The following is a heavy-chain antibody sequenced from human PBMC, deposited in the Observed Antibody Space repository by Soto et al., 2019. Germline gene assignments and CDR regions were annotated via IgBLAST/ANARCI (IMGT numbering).Heavy chain of an antibody. CDR2: MNPNSGNT. CDR3: ARLYSNYDKWYYYYYMDV. V-gene: IGHV1-8*01. CDR1: GYTFTSYD. J-gene: IGHJ6*03. D-gene: IGHD4-4*01. Sequence: SVKVSCKASGYTFTSYDINWVRQATGQGLEWMGWMNPNSGNTGYAQKFQGRVTMTRNTSISTAYMELSSLRSEDTAVYYCARLYSNYDKWYYYYYMDVWGKGTTVTVSS.